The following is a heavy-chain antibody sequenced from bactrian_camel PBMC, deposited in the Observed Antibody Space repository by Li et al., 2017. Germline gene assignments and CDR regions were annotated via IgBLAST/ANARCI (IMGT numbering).Heavy chain of an antibody. J-gene: IGHJ4*01. V-gene: IGHV3S1*01. CDR2: IATGSGDT. D-gene: IGHD3*01. Sequence: VQLVESGGGSVQAGGSLRLSCAASGYTYNRNCMAWFRQAPGKEREGVARIATGSGDTYYADSVKGRFTISRDNAKNTLYLQLTSLKSEDTAVYYCTTRPSYSPPDHWGQGTQVTVS. CDR1: GYTYNRNC. CDR3: TTRPSYSPPDH.